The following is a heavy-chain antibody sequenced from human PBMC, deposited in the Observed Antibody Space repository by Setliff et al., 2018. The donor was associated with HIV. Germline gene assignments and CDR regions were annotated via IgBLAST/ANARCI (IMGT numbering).Heavy chain of an antibody. V-gene: IGHV4-34*01. CDR3: ARGQFRLRPDSLDL. CDR1: GGSFSSYY. Sequence: PSETLSLTCAVYGGSFSSYYWSWIRQPPGKGLEWIGEINHSGSTNYSPSLQGRFTISRDDSKNSVYLQMNTLGAEDTAVYYCARGQFRLRPDSLDLWGQGTLVTVSS. D-gene: IGHD2-21*01. CDR2: INHSGST. J-gene: IGHJ4*03.